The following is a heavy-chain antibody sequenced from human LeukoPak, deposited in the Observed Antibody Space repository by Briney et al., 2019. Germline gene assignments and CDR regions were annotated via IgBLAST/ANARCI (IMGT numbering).Heavy chain of an antibody. CDR1: GYTFTSYG. CDR2: FDPEDGET. D-gene: IGHD1-26*01. CDR3: ATGLSGSYWPEGY. V-gene: IGHV1-24*01. J-gene: IGHJ4*02. Sequence: ASVKVSCKASGYTFTSYGISWVRQAPGKGLEWMGGFDPEDGETIYAQKFQGRVTMTEDTSTDTAYMELSSLRSEDTAVYYCATGLSGSYWPEGYWGQGTLVTVSS.